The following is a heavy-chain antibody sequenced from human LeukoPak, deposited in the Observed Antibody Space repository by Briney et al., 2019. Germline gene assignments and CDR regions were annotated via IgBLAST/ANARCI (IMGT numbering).Heavy chain of an antibody. D-gene: IGHD3-22*01. CDR2: ISSTSRTI. CDR3: ARSNAYYFDSSGYYVEYFHH. Sequence: PGGSLRLSCAASGFIFSGYAMNWVRQAPGKGLEWLSYISSTSRTIYYADSVEGRFTISRDNAKNSLYLQMNSLRAADTAVYYCARSNAYYFDSSGYYVEYFHHWGQGTLVTVSS. V-gene: IGHV3-48*01. CDR1: GFIFSGYA. J-gene: IGHJ1*01.